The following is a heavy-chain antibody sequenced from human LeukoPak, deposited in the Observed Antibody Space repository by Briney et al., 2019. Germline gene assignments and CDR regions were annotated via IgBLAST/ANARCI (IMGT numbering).Heavy chain of an antibody. V-gene: IGHV4-59*01. CDR1: GDSINNYY. Sequence: SETLSLTCTVSGDSINNYYWTWIRQPPGKGLEWIGYIYSSGSAIYNPSLRSRVTISLDTSRKQFSLKLTSVTAADTAVYYCARRRVLPPPYYFDNWGQGTLVTVSS. J-gene: IGHJ4*02. CDR2: IYSSGSA. D-gene: IGHD4/OR15-4a*01. CDR3: ARRRVLPPPYYFDN.